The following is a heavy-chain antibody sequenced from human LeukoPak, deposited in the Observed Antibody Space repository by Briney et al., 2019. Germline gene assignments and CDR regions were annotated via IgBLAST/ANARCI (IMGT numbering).Heavy chain of an antibody. CDR2: IKLDGSDK. Sequence: PGGSLRLSCAASGFTFSNYWMSWVRQARGKGLGGVANIKLDGSDKYYVDSMKGRFTISRDNDKNLQYLQMDGTSVDYCITDYKGRRYWEIDYWGQGTLVTVSS. D-gene: IGHD1-26*01. CDR1: GFTFSNYW. J-gene: IGHJ4*02. CDR3: GRRYWEIDY. V-gene: IGHV3-7*01.